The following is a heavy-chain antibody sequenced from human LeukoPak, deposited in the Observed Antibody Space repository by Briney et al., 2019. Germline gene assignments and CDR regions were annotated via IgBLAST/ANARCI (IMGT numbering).Heavy chain of an antibody. D-gene: IGHD3-10*01. J-gene: IGHJ4*02. Sequence: PGGSLRLSCAASGFTFSSYATSWVRQAPGKGLEWVSTISNTGGSTFYADSVKGRFTVSRDNSKNTLYLQMNSLRAEDTAVYYCATRYGSGTYYMGYWGQGTLVTVSS. CDR1: GFTFSSYA. CDR2: ISNTGGST. V-gene: IGHV3-23*01. CDR3: ATRYGSGTYYMGY.